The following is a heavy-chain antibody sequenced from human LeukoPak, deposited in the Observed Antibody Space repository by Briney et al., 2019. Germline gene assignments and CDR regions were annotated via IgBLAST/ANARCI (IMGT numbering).Heavy chain of an antibody. CDR3: GRHHSSGWSIDY. CDR1: AVCINSNN. J-gene: IGHJ4*02. D-gene: IGHD6-19*01. V-gene: IGHV4-59*08. Sequence: SETLSRTATVSAVCINSNNWSWQRQPPGQGLEWIGYPYYTGSTNYNPSLKSRVSISLDTSENQFSLKLTAVTAADTAVYYCGRHHSSGWSIDYWGQGTLVTVSS. CDR2: PYYTGST.